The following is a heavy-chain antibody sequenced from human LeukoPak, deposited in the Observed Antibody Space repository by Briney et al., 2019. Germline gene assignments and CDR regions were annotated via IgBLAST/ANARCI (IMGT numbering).Heavy chain of an antibody. V-gene: IGHV4-39*07. CDR3: ARDPCGGDCYSAFDS. J-gene: IGHJ4*02. Sequence: SETLSLTCTVSGGSIGRNTYYWGWIRQPPGKGLEWIGSVYYSGSTYYNPSLKSRVTISIDTSKNQFSLRLSSVTAADTAFYYCARDPCGGDCYSAFDSWGQGTLVTVSS. CDR1: GGSIGRNTYY. CDR2: VYYSGST. D-gene: IGHD2-21*02.